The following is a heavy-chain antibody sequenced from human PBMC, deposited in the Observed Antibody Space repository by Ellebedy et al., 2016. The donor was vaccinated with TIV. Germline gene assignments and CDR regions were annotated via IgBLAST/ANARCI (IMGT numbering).Heavy chain of an antibody. CDR2: INPNSGGT. CDR3: ARDRKDSSWYFY. J-gene: IGHJ4*02. CDR1: GYTFTGYY. V-gene: IGHV1-2*02. D-gene: IGHD6-13*01. Sequence: AASVKVSCKASGYTFTGYYMHWVRQAPGQGLEWMGWINPNSGGTNYAQKFQGRVTMTRDTSISTAYMELSRLRSDDTAVYYCARDRKDSSWYFYWGQGTLVTVSS.